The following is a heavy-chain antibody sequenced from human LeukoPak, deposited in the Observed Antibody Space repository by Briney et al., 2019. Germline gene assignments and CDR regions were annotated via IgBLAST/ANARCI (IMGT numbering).Heavy chain of an antibody. Sequence: GGSLRLSCAASGFTFSDYFMTWVRQAPGKGLEWISYMSSSGGTVYYADSVKGRFTISRDNAKNSLYLQMNSLRAEDTAVYYCARPGYSSSWSAFDIWGQGTMVTVSS. CDR3: ARPGYSSSWSAFDI. CDR2: MSSSGGTV. J-gene: IGHJ3*02. D-gene: IGHD6-13*01. CDR1: GFTFSDYF. V-gene: IGHV3-11*04.